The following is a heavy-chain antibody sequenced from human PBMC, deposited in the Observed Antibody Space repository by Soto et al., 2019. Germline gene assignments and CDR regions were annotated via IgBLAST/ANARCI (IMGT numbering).Heavy chain of an antibody. J-gene: IGHJ6*02. CDR2: INGGGST. CDR1: GFNVSVNY. Sequence: EVQLVESGGGLIQPGGSLRLSCAASGFNVSVNYMNWVRQAPGKGLEWVSVINGGGSTNYADSVKGRFTISRDTSKNTLYLQMNSLRAEDTAVYYCVSANSYSGMDVWGQGTRVIVSS. CDR3: VSANSYSGMDV. V-gene: IGHV3-53*01.